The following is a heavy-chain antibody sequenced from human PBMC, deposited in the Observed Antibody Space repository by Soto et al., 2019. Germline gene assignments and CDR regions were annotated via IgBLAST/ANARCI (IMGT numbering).Heavy chain of an antibody. CDR1: GGSVSSGSYY. J-gene: IGHJ6*02. V-gene: IGHV4-61*01. Sequence: SETLSLTCTVSGGSVSSGSYYWSWIRQPPGKGLEWIGYIYYSGSTNYNPSLKSRVTISVDTSKNQFSLKLSSVTAADTAVYYCARGGRYCSSTSCYYYGMDVWGQRTTVTVSS. CDR3: ARGGRYCSSTSCYYYGMDV. D-gene: IGHD2-2*01. CDR2: IYYSGST.